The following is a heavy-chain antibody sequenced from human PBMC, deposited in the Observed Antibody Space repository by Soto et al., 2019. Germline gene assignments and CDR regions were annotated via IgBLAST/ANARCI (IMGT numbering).Heavy chain of an antibody. J-gene: IGHJ5*02. CDR1: GFAVSSYS. CDR2: MSLDGNSR. Sequence: QVQLVESGGGVVQPGTSLRLSCGASGFAVSSYSVHWVRQAPGKGLEWVAAMSLDGNSRYFADSVKGRFTISRDTSKNTWSLQVYSLAPEHSAVYHCMRGRSVIVSNDFEPWGQGTQVTVSS. CDR3: MRGRSVIVSNDFEP. D-gene: IGHD2-21*01. V-gene: IGHV3-30-3*01.